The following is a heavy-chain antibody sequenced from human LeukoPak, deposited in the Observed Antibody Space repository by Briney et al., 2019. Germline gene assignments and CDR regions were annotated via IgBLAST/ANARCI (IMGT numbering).Heavy chain of an antibody. CDR3: AREGGYCSSTSCYTSY. CDR1: GGTFTSYT. CDR2: IIAILGIA. Sequence: SSVKVSCKASGGTFTSYTISWVRQAPGQGLEWMGRIIAILGIANYAQKFQGRVTITADKSTSTAYMELSSLRSEDTAVYYCAREGGYCSSTSCYTSYWGQGTLVTVSS. J-gene: IGHJ4*02. V-gene: IGHV1-69*04. D-gene: IGHD2-2*02.